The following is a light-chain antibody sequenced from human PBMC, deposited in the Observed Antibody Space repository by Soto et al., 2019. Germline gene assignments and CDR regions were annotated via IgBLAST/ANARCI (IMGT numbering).Light chain of an antibody. CDR1: SSDVGSYNY. J-gene: IGLJ1*01. CDR3: SSYTSSGTL. V-gene: IGLV2-14*01. Sequence: QSVLTQPASVSGSPGQSITISCTGTSSDVGSYNYVSWYQQHPGKAPKLMIYGVSDRPSGISSRFSGSKSGNTASLTISGLQTEDEADYYCSSYTSSGTLFGTVTKLTVL. CDR2: GVS.